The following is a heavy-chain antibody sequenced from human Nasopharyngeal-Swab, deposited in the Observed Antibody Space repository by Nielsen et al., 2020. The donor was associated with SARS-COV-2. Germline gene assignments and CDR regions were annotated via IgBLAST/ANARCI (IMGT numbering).Heavy chain of an antibody. J-gene: IGHJ3*01. CDR1: GYSFSNYA. Sequence: ASVKVSCKTSGYSFSNYAINWVRQAPGQGFEWMGWINTNTGIPTYVQGFTGRFVFSLDTAVSTAFLQINSLKSEETGLYYCAREVGDAFDVWGQGTMVTVSS. V-gene: IGHV7-4-1*02. CDR3: AREVGDAFDV. CDR2: INTNTGIP.